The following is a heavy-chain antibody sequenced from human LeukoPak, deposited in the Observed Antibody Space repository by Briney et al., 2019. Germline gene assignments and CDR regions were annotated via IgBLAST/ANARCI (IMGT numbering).Heavy chain of an antibody. J-gene: IGHJ5*02. Sequence: GSLRLSCAASGFTFSRHWMSWIRQPPGKGLEWIGSIYYSGSTYYNPSLKSRVTISVDTSKNQFSLKLSSVTAADTAVYYCARPNDYCSSTSCYRRGWFDPWGQGTLVTVSS. CDR1: GFTFSRHW. CDR2: IYYSGST. D-gene: IGHD2-2*01. V-gene: IGHV4-39*01. CDR3: ARPNDYCSSTSCYRRGWFDP.